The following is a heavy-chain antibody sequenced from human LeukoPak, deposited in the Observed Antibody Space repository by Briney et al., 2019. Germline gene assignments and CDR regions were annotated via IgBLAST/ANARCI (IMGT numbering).Heavy chain of an antibody. Sequence: GGSLRLSCAASGFTFSSYWMSWVRQAPGKGLEWVANIKQDGSEKYYVDSVKGRFTISRDNAKNSLYLQMNSLRAEDTAVYYCAKVSGLLYSSSSGLVLYYFDYWGQGTLVTVSS. CDR2: IKQDGSEK. CDR3: AKVSGLLYSSSSGLVLYYFDY. V-gene: IGHV3-7*03. D-gene: IGHD6-6*01. CDR1: GFTFSSYW. J-gene: IGHJ4*02.